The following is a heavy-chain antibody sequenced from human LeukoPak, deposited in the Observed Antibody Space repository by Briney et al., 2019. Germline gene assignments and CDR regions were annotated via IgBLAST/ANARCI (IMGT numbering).Heavy chain of an antibody. CDR3: ARGRRPGGSYYVNPPYYYYMDV. V-gene: IGHV3-30*04. CDR1: GFTFSSYA. J-gene: IGHJ6*03. CDR2: ISYDGSNK. D-gene: IGHD1-26*01. Sequence: GGSLRLSCAASGFTFSSYAMHWVRQAPGKGLEWVAVISYDGSNKYYADSVKGRFTISRDNSKNTLYLQMNSLRAEDTAVYYCARGRRPGGSYYVNPPYYYYMDVWGKGTTVTISS.